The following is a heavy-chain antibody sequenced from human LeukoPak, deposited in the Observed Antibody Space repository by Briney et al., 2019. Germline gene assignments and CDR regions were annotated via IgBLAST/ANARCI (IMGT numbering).Heavy chain of an antibody. Sequence: SETLSLTCTVFNASISIYYWSWIRQPPGKGLEWVGYISCSGNNNYNPSLKSRLSISVDTSKNQFSLGLTCVTAADTAVYYCARVLTIFGVVISYGAFDIWGQGTVVTVSS. J-gene: IGHJ3*02. CDR3: ARVLTIFGVVISYGAFDI. CDR2: ISCSGNN. D-gene: IGHD3-3*01. V-gene: IGHV4-59*01. CDR1: NASISIYY.